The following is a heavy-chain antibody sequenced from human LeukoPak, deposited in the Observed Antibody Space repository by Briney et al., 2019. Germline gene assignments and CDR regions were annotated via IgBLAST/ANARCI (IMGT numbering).Heavy chain of an antibody. CDR1: GFTFSDYY. V-gene: IGHV3-11*04. J-gene: IGHJ6*03. D-gene: IGHD1-1*01. CDR3: ARDSPIWRYNWEYYYYMDV. Sequence: GGSLRLSCAASGFTFSDYYMSRIRQAPGKGLEWVSYISSSGSTIYYADSVKGRFTISRDNAKNSLYLQMNSLRAEDTAVYYCARDSPIWRYNWEYYYYMDVWGKGTMVTVSS. CDR2: ISSSGSTI.